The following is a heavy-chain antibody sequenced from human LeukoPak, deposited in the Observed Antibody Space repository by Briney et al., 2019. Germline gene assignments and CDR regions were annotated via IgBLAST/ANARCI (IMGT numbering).Heavy chain of an antibody. D-gene: IGHD2-15*01. CDR3: AREVVYYMDV. V-gene: IGHV4-38-2*02. CDR1: GYSISSGYY. J-gene: IGHJ6*03. CDR2: IYHSGST. Sequence: SETLSLTCTVSGYSISSGYYWGWIRQPPGKGLEWIGSIYHSGSTYYNPSLRSRVTISVDTSKNQFSLKLSSVTAADTAVYYCAREVVYYMDVWGKGTTVTVSS.